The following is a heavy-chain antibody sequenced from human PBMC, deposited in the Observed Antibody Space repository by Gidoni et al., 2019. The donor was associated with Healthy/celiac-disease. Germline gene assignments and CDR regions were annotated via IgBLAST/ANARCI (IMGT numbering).Heavy chain of an antibody. Sequence: EVQLVESGGGLVQPGGSLRLSCAAPGFTFSDYDMHWVRQATGEGLGWVSAIGTAGDPYYAGSVKGRFTISRENAKNSLYLQMNSLRAGDTAVYFCARGSRFPGHDVFDIWGQGTMVTVSS. V-gene: IGHV3-13*05. CDR2: IGTAGDP. J-gene: IGHJ3*02. D-gene: IGHD6-13*01. CDR3: ARGSRFPGHDVFDI. CDR1: GFTFSDYD.